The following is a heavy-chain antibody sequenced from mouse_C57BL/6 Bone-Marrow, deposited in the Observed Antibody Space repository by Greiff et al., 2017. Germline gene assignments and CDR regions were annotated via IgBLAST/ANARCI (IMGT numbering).Heavy chain of an antibody. CDR1: GYTFTSYW. CDR3: ARKFKGAMDY. CDR2: IDPSDSYT. V-gene: IGHV1-69*01. J-gene: IGHJ4*01. Sequence: QVQLQQPGAELVMPGASVKLSCKASGYTFTSYWMHWVKQRPGQGLEWIGEIDPSDSYTNYNQKFKGKSTLTVDKSSSTAYMQLRSLTCEDSAVYYCARKFKGAMDYWGQGTSVTVSS.